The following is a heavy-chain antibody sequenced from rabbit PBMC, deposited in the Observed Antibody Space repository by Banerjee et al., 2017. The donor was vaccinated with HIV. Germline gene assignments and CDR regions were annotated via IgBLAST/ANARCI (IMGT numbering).Heavy chain of an antibody. CDR3: ARGDMGYSYDDYGEGYYYGMDL. J-gene: IGHJ6*01. Sequence: QQQLEESGGGLVKPGGTLTLTCKASGIDFSSYYYMCWVRQAPGKGLELIACIYTSSGSTYYASWAKGRFTISKTSSTTVTLQMTSLTAADTATYFCARGDMGYSYDDYGEGYYYGMDLWGQAPSSPS. CDR1: GIDFSSYYY. CDR2: IYTSSGST. D-gene: IGHD2-1*01. V-gene: IGHV1S45*01.